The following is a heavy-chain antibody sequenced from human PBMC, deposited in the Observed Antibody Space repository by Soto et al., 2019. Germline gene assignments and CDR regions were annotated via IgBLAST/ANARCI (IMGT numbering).Heavy chain of an antibody. CDR3: TRDGSVDGEHTADY. CDR1: GDSISSSTYY. CDR2: IFHSGST. J-gene: IGHJ4*02. Sequence: QLQLQESGPGLVKPSETLSLTCTVSGDSISSSTYYWGWIRQPPGKGLEWIGSIFHSGSTSYNPSLKSRVTFSVDKSKNQFSLKLSSVTAADTALYFCTRDGSVDGEHTADYWGQGTLVTVSS. D-gene: IGHD4-17*01. V-gene: IGHV4-39*02.